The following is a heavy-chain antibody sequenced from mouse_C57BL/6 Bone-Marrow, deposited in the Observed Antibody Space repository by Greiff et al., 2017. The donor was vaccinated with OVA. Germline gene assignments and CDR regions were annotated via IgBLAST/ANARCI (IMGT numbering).Heavy chain of an antibody. CDR2: IYPGSGST. D-gene: IGHD4-1*01. Sequence: VKLMESGAALVKPGASVKMSCKASGYTFTSYWITWVKQRPGQGLEWIGDIYPGSGSTNYNEKFKSKATLTVDTSSSTAYMQLSSLTSEDSAVYYCAKTGTGFAYWGQGTLVTVSA. CDR3: AKTGTGFAY. CDR1: GYTFTSYW. V-gene: IGHV1-55*01. J-gene: IGHJ3*01.